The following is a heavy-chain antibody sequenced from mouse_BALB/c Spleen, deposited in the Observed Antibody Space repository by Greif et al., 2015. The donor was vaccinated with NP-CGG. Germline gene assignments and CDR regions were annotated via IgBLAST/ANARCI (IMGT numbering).Heavy chain of an antibody. CDR2: ISCYNGAT. D-gene: IGHD1-1*01. CDR1: GYSFTGYY. V-gene: IGHV1S34*01. Sequence: LVKTGASVKISCKASGYSFTGYYMHWVKQSHGKSLEWIGYISCYNGATSYNQKFKGKATFTVDTSSSTADMQFNSLTSGDSAVYYCARDYYGSSYPPWFAYWGQGTLVTVSA. CDR3: ARDYYGSSYPPWFAY. J-gene: IGHJ3*01.